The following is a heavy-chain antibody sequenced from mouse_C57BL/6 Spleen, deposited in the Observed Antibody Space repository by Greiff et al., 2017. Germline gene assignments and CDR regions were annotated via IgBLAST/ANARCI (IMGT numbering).Heavy chain of an antibody. Sequence: VQLQESGAELVRPGASVTLSCKASGYTFTDYEMHWVKQTPVHGLEWIGAIDPETGGTAYNQKFKGKAILTADKSSSTAYMELRSLTSEDSAVYYCTKGEGIYDGYNGYWGQGTTLTVSS. V-gene: IGHV1-15*01. D-gene: IGHD2-3*01. CDR2: IDPETGGT. CDR1: GYTFTDYE. CDR3: TKGEGIYDGYNGY. J-gene: IGHJ2*01.